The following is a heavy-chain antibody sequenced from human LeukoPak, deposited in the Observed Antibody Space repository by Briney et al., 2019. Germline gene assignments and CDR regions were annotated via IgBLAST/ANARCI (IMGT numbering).Heavy chain of an antibody. J-gene: IGHJ6*03. D-gene: IGHD1-26*01. CDR3: ARVGSYYYYMDV. Sequence: PGRSLRLSCAASGFTFSSYAMHWVRQAPGKGLEWVAVISYDGSNKYYADSVKGRFTISRDNAKNSLYLQMNSLRAEDTAVYYCARVGSYYYYMDVWGKGTTVTVSS. CDR2: ISYDGSNK. CDR1: GFTFSSYA. V-gene: IGHV3-30-3*01.